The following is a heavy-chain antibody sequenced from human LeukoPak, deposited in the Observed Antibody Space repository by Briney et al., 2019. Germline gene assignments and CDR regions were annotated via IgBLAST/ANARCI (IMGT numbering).Heavy chain of an antibody. CDR3: ARDGVRLYYDFWSGPYGMDV. CDR2: ISAYNGNT. V-gene: IGHV1-18*01. Sequence: ASVKVSCKASGYTFTSYGISWVRQAPGQGLEWMGWISAYNGNTNYAQKLQVRVTMTTDTSTSTAYMELRSLRSDDTAVYYCARDGVRLYYDFWSGPYGMDVWGQGTTVTDSS. CDR1: GYTFTSYG. D-gene: IGHD3-3*01. J-gene: IGHJ6*02.